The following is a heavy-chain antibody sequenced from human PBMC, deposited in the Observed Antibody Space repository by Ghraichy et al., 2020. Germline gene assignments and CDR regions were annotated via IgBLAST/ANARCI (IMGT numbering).Heavy chain of an antibody. CDR3: ARGREQLLRGPFDY. CDR1: GFTFGNYG. D-gene: IGHD6-6*01. J-gene: IGHJ4*02. V-gene: IGHV3-33*01. Sequence: GGSLRLSCAASGFTFGNYGMHWVRQAPGKGLEWVAVVWYDGSNKFYADSVKGRFTISRDNSKNTLYLQVSSLRAEDTAVYYCARGREQLLRGPFDYWGQGTLVTVSS. CDR2: VWYDGSNK.